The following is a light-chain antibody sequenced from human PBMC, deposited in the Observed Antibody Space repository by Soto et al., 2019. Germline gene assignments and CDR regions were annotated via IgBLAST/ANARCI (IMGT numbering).Light chain of an antibody. CDR1: QSVSSN. Sequence: EIVMTQSPDTLSVSPGERATLSCRASQSVSSNLAWYQQKPGQAPRLLIYGASTRATGIPARFSGSGSGTAFTLTISSLQSEDFAVYYCQQYNNWPPLTFGGGTKVEIK. V-gene: IGKV3-15*01. J-gene: IGKJ4*01. CDR2: GAS. CDR3: QQYNNWPPLT.